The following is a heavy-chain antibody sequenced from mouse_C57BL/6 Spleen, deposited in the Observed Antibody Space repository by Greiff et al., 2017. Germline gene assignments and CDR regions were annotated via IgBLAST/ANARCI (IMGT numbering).Heavy chain of an antibody. V-gene: IGHV5-17*01. CDR3: AREDWDDWYFDV. CDR1: GFTFSDYG. D-gene: IGHD4-1*01. Sequence: VQLVESGGGLVKPGGSLKLSCAASGFTFSDYGMHWVRQAPEKGLEWVAYISSGSSTIYYADTVKGRFTISRDNAKHTLFLQMTSLRAEDTAMYYCAREDWDDWYFDVWGTGTTVTVSS. J-gene: IGHJ1*03. CDR2: ISSGSSTI.